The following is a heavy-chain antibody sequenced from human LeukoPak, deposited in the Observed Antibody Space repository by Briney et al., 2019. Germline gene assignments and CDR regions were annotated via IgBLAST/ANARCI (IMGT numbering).Heavy chain of an antibody. V-gene: IGHV4-34*01. Sequence: SETLSLTCAVYGGSFSGYYWSWIRQPPGKGLEWIGEINHSGSTNYNPSLKSRVTILLHTSKNHFSLNLSSVTAADTAVYYCASSGIAVAGLYYYYYMDVWGKGTTVTISS. D-gene: IGHD6-19*01. CDR1: GGSFSGYY. CDR3: ASSGIAVAGLYYYYYMDV. J-gene: IGHJ6*03. CDR2: INHSGST.